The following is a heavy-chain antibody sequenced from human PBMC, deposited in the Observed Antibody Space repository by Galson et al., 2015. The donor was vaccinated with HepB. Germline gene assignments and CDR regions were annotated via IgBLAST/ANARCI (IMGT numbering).Heavy chain of an antibody. J-gene: IGHJ5*02. CDR2: ISSSSSYI. V-gene: IGHV3-21*01. CDR1: GFTFSSYS. D-gene: IGHD5-24*01. CDR3: ARDPKRRDGYNSSWFDP. Sequence: SLRLSCAASGFTFSSYSMNWVRQAPGKGLEWVSSISSSSSYIYYADSVKGRFTISRDNAKNSLYLQMNSLRAEDTAVYYCARDPKRRDGYNSSWFDPWGQGTLVTVSS.